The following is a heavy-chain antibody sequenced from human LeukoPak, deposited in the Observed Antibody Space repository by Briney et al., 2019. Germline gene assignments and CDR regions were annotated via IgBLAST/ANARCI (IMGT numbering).Heavy chain of an antibody. Sequence: SGGSLRLSCAASGFTFSSYAMHWVRQAPGKGLEWVAVISYDGSNKYYADSVKGRFTISRDNSKNTLYLQMNSLRAEDTAVYYCAREYTVTTYYYYYYMDVWGKGTTVTVSS. J-gene: IGHJ6*03. CDR1: GFTFSSYA. CDR3: AREYTVTTYYYYYYMDV. CDR2: ISYDGSNK. V-gene: IGHV3-30*04. D-gene: IGHD4-17*01.